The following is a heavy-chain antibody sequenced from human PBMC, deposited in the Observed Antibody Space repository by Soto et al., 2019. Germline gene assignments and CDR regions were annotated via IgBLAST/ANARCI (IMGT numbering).Heavy chain of an antibody. J-gene: IGHJ4*02. D-gene: IGHD3-9*01. CDR1: GGTFSRNT. Sequence: VKVSCTASGGTFSRNTISWVRQAPGQGLEWMGGIMHIFGSANYAQKFQGRVTITADETTRTVYMELGRLRSEDTAVYYCARQFDSDTTGYYFAYWGQGTLVTVSS. CDR2: IMHIFGSA. CDR3: ARQFDSDTTGYYFAY. V-gene: IGHV1-69*13.